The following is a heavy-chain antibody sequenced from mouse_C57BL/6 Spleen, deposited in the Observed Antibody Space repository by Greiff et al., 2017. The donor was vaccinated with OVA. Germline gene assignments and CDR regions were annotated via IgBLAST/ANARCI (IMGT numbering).Heavy chain of an antibody. D-gene: IGHD2-1*01. CDR2: IYPGSGST. CDR1: GYTFTSYW. V-gene: IGHV1-55*01. Sequence: VQLQQPGAELVKPGASVKMSCKASGYTFTSYWITWVKQRPGQGLEWIGDIYPGSGSTNYNEKFKSKATLTVDTSSSTAYMQLSSLTSEDSAVYYCARVYGNYGGFDYWGQGTTLTVSS. J-gene: IGHJ2*01. CDR3: ARVYGNYGGFDY.